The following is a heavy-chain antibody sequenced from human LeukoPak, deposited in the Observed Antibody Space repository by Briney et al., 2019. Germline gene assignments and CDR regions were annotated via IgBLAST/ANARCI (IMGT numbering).Heavy chain of an antibody. CDR3: TTDLYYYGSGSPN. V-gene: IGHV3-15*01. CDR1: GFTFSNAW. Sequence: GGSLRLSCAASGFTFSNAWMSWVRQAPGKGLEWVGRIKSKTDGGTTDYAAPVKGRFTISRDDSKNTLYLQMNSLETEDTAVYYCTTDLYYYGSGSPNWGQGTLVTVSS. D-gene: IGHD3-10*01. J-gene: IGHJ4*02. CDR2: IKSKTDGGTT.